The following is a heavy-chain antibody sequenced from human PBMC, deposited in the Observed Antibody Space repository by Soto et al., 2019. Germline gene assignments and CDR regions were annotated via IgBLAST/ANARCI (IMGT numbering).Heavy chain of an antibody. CDR1: GGTFSSYA. V-gene: IGHV1-69*13. Sequence: GASVKVSCKPAGGTFSSYAISWVRQAPGQGLEWMGGIIPIFGRANYAQKFQGRVTITADESTGTAYMELSGLRSEDTAVYYCHSAGYSSSWYDLDYWGQGTLVTVSS. CDR3: HSAGYSSSWYDLDY. CDR2: IIPIFGRA. J-gene: IGHJ4*02. D-gene: IGHD6-13*01.